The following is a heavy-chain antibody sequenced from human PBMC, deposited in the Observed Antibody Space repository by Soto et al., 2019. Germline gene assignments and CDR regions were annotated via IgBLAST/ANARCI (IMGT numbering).Heavy chain of an antibody. J-gene: IGHJ5*02. CDR2: ISSSSTI. V-gene: IGHV3-48*02. CDR1: GFTFSSYS. D-gene: IGHD5-12*01. CDR3: ARDVSGLNWFDP. Sequence: PGGSLRLSCAASGFTFSSYSMNWVRQAPGKGLEWVSYISSSSTIYYADSVKGRFTISRDNAKNSLYLQMNILRDEDTAVYYCARDVSGLNWFDPWGQGTLVTVSS.